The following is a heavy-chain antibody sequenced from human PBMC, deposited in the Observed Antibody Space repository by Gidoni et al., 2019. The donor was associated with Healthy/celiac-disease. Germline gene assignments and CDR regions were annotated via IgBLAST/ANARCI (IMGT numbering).Heavy chain of an antibody. CDR3: ARALKYEYCTAYYFDY. Sequence: QVQLQESGPGLVKPSQTLSPTCTVSGGFISSGGYYWSWIRQHPGKGLEWIGYIYYSGSTYYNPSLKSRVTISVDTSKNQFSLKLSSVTAADTAVYYCARALKYEYCTAYYFDYWGQGTLVTVSS. CDR1: GGFISSGGYY. D-gene: IGHD5-12*01. J-gene: IGHJ4*02. CDR2: IYYSGST. V-gene: IGHV4-31*03.